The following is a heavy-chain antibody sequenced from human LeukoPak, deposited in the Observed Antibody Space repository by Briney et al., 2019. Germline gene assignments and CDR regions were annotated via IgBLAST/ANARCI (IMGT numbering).Heavy chain of an antibody. CDR2: INPNSGGT. J-gene: IGHJ4*02. Sequence: ASVKVSCKASGYTFTGYYMHWVRQAPGQGLEWMGWINPNSGGTNYAQKFQGRVTMTRDTSISTAYMELSRLRSDDTAVYYCAREMGQDLAHYYDSSGYYYYWGQGTLVTVSS. V-gene: IGHV1-2*02. CDR1: GYTFTGYY. CDR3: AREMGQDLAHYYDSSGYYYY. D-gene: IGHD3-22*01.